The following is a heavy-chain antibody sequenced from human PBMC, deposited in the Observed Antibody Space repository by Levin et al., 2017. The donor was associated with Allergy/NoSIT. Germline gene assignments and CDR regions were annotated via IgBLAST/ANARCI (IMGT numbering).Heavy chain of an antibody. CDR1: GFAFSGSA. J-gene: IGHJ4*02. CDR2: IRSKDNNYAT. Sequence: PGGSLRLSCATSGFAFSGSAIHWVRQAAGKGLEWVGRIRSKDNNYATAYSASVKGRFTISRDDSKNTAYLQMSGLTTEDAAVYYCARLQYYYDTVAYYNFDYWGQGTLVTVSS. D-gene: IGHD3-22*01. CDR3: ARLQYYYDTVAYYNFDY. V-gene: IGHV3-73*01.